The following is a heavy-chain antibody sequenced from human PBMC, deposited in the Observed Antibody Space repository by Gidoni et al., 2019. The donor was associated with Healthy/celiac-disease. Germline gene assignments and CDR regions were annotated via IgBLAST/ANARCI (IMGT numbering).Heavy chain of an antibody. CDR1: GFTFSGSA. Sequence: EVQLVESGGGLVQPGGSLKLSCAASGFTFSGSAMHWVRQASGKGLDWVGRIRSKANSYATAYAASVKGRFTISRDDSKNTAYLQMNSLKTEDTAVYYCTRHTYHPRPLDYWGQGTLVTVSS. J-gene: IGHJ4*02. CDR2: IRSKANSYAT. CDR3: TRHTYHPRPLDY. D-gene: IGHD2-2*01. V-gene: IGHV3-73*01.